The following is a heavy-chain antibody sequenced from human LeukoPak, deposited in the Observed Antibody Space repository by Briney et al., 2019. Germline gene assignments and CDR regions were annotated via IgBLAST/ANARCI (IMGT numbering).Heavy chain of an antibody. CDR1: GFTFSSYA. D-gene: IGHD1-26*01. V-gene: IGHV3-30*04. Sequence: GRSLRLSCAASGFTFSSYAMHWVRQAPGKGLEWVAVISYDGSNKYYADSVKGRFTISRDNSKNTLYLQMDSLRPEDTAVYYCAKDSVRKSIVGPTTRGVNDYWGQGTLVTVSS. CDR2: ISYDGSNK. J-gene: IGHJ4*02. CDR3: AKDSVRKSIVGPTTRGVNDY.